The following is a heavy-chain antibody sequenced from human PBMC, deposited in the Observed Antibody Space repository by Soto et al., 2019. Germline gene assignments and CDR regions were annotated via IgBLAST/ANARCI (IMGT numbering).Heavy chain of an antibody. J-gene: IGHJ5*02. CDR3: ARFACSRTFCPRPDSWFDP. D-gene: IGHD2-15*01. Sequence: QVQLVESGGGLVEPGGSLRLSCAASGFTLSDYYMSWIRQAPGKGLEWVSYISGGRTTIYYADSVKGRFTISRDNAKNSLHLQMESLRAEDTAVYYCARFACSRTFCPRPDSWFDPWGQGTLVTVSS. CDR2: ISGGRTTI. CDR1: GFTLSDYY. V-gene: IGHV3-11*01.